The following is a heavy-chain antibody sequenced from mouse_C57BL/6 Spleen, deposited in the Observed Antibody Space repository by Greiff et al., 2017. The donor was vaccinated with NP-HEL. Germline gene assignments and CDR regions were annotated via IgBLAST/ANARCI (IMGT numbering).Heavy chain of an antibody. Sequence: ESGPGLVKPSQSLSLTCSVTGYSITSGYYWNWIRQFPGNKLEWMGYISYDGSNNYNPSLKNRISITRDTSKNQFFLKLNSVTTEDTATYYCARGAREGYFDYWGQGTTLTVSS. J-gene: IGHJ2*01. CDR3: ARGAREGYFDY. CDR1: GYSITSGYY. V-gene: IGHV3-6*01. CDR2: ISYDGSN.